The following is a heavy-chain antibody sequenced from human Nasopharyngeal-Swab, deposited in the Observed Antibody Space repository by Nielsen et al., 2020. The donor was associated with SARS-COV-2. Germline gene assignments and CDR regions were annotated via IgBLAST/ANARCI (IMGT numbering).Heavy chain of an antibody. J-gene: IGHJ6*03. CDR1: GGTFSSYA. D-gene: IGHD5-12*01. CDR2: IIPIFGTA. V-gene: IGHV1-69*06. CDR3: AREESIRGYSGYDPYYMDV. Sequence: SVKVSCKASGGTFSSYAISWVRQAPGQGLEWMGGIIPIFGTANYAQKFQGRVTITADKSTSTAYMELSSLRSEDTAVYYCAREESIRGYSGYDPYYMDVWGKGATVTVSS.